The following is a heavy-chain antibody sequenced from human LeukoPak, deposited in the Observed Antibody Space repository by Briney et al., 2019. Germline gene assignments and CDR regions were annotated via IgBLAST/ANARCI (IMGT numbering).Heavy chain of an antibody. J-gene: IGHJ4*02. CDR3: AKGYSGYQAAFDY. V-gene: IGHV3-9*01. D-gene: IGHD5-12*01. CDR2: ISWNGGTI. CDR1: GFTFDDYA. Sequence: GRSLRLSCAASGFTFDDYAMHWVRQAPGKGLEWVSGISWNGGTIGYADSVNGRFTISRDNAKNSLYLQMNSLRAEDTALYYCAKGYSGYQAAFDYWGQGTLVTVSS.